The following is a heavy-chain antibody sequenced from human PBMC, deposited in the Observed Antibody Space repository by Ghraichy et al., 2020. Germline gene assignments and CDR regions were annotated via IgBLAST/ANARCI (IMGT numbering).Heavy chain of an antibody. CDR2: INHSGST. Sequence: SETLSLTCAVYGGSFSGYYWSWIRQPPGKGLEWIGEINHSGSTNYNPSLKSRVTISVDTSKNQFSLKLSSVTAADTAVYYCARGQQPLLWFGEPPRDGMDVWGQGTTVTVSS. V-gene: IGHV4-34*01. J-gene: IGHJ6*02. D-gene: IGHD3-10*01. CDR3: ARGQQPLLWFGEPPRDGMDV. CDR1: GGSFSGYY.